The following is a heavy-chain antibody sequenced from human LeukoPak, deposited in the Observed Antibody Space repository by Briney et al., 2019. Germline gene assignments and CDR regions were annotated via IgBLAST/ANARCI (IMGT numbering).Heavy chain of an antibody. Sequence: SVKLSCKASGSTFSSYAISWVRQAPGPGLEGLGRIIPILGIANYAQKLQGRVTITANKSTSTAFMELSSLRSEDTAVDYWARGVGVRGVFFDYWGQGTLVTVSS. V-gene: IGHV1-69*04. J-gene: IGHJ4*02. CDR3: ARGVGVRGVFFDY. CDR2: IIPILGIA. D-gene: IGHD3-10*01. CDR1: GSTFSSYA.